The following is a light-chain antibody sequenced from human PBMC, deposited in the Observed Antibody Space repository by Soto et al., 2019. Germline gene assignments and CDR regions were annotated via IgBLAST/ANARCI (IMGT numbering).Light chain of an antibody. V-gene: IGKV1-5*01. CDR1: QNINRW. J-gene: IGKJ2*01. Sequence: DMQMTQSPSTLSASVGDRVTLTCRARQNINRWLAWYQQRPGKAPKLLMYDASTLESGVPSRFSGSGSGTEFTLTISSLQPDDSATYDCQQYNSFFGQGTKLEIK. CDR2: DAS. CDR3: QQYNSF.